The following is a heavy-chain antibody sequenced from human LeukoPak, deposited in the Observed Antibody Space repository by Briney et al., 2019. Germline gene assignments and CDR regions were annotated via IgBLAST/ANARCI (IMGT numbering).Heavy chain of an antibody. CDR1: GYILTELS. V-gene: IGHV1-24*01. Sequence: ASVKVSCKVSGYILTELSMHRVRQAPGKGLEWMGGLDSEDGETIYAQKLQGRVTMTEDTSTDTAYMELSSLTSEDTAVYYCATRGTMIVVGRVRYYHYMDVWGKGTTVTVSS. CDR3: ATRGTMIVVGRVRYYHYMDV. D-gene: IGHD3-22*01. CDR2: LDSEDGET. J-gene: IGHJ6*03.